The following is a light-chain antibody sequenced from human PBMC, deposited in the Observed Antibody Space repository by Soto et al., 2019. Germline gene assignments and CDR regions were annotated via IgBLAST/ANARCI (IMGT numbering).Light chain of an antibody. CDR3: SSYTSSSTYV. J-gene: IGLJ1*01. CDR2: EVN. V-gene: IGLV2-14*01. Sequence: QSVLTQPASVSGSPGQSITISCTGTSSDIGGYNYVSWYQQVPGKAPKLVIYEVNNRPSGVSNRFSGSKSGNTASLTISGLQAEDEADYYCSSYTSSSTYVFGTGTKLTVL. CDR1: SSDIGGYNY.